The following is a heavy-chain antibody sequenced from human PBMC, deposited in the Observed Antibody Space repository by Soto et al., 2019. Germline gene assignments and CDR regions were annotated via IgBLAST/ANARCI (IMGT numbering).Heavy chain of an antibody. D-gene: IGHD3-10*01. CDR1: GGTFSSYT. CDR2: IIPILGIA. CDR3: ASNPGGYGSGSDIDY. Sequence: QVQLVQSGAEVKKPGSSVKVSCKASGGTFSSYTISWVRQAPGQGLEWMGRIIPILGIANYAQKFQGRVTITADKSTSTAYMELSSLRSEDTAVYYCASNPGGYGSGSDIDYWGQGTLVTVSS. J-gene: IGHJ4*02. V-gene: IGHV1-69*02.